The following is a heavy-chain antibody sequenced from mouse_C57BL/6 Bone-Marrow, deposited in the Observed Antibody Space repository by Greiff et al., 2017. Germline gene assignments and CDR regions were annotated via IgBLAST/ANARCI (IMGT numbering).Heavy chain of an antibody. CDR1: GFTFSSYA. CDR2: ISDGGSYT. D-gene: IGHD4-1*01. CDR3: ARETGTDYFDY. J-gene: IGHJ2*01. V-gene: IGHV5-4*01. Sequence: EVQVVESGGGLVKPGGSLKLSCAASGFTFSSYAMSWVRQTPERRLEWVATISDGGSYTYYPDNVKGRFTISRDNAKNNLYLQMSHLKAEGTAMYYCARETGTDYFDYWGQGTTLTVSS.